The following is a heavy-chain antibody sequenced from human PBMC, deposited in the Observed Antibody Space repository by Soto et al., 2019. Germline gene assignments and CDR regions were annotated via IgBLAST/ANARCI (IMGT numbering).Heavy chain of an antibody. Sequence: GGSLRLSCAAFGFTVSSNYMSWVRQAPGKGLEWVSVIYSGGSTYYADSVKGRFTISRDNSKNTLCLQMNSLRAEDTAVYYCARAPDYGDYYYFDYWGQGTLVTVSS. V-gene: IGHV3-53*01. CDR3: ARAPDYGDYYYFDY. CDR2: IYSGGST. J-gene: IGHJ4*02. D-gene: IGHD4-17*01. CDR1: GFTVSSNY.